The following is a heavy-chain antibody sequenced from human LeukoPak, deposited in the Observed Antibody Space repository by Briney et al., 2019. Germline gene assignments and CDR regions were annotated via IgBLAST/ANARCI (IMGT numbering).Heavy chain of an antibody. CDR2: IKQDGSEK. D-gene: IGHD5-18*01. V-gene: IGHV3-7*01. CDR3: ARDYHDDTASLFDY. CDR1: GFTFSSYW. J-gene: IGHJ4*02. Sequence: HTGGSLRLSCAASGFTFSSYWMSWVRQAPGKGLEWVANIKQDGSEKYYVDSVKGRFTISRDNAKNSLYLQMNSLRAEDTAVYYCARDYHDDTASLFDYWGQGTLVTASS.